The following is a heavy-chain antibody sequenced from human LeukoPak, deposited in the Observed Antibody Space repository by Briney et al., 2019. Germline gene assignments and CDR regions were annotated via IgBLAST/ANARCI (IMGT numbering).Heavy chain of an antibody. J-gene: IGHJ5*02. CDR2: INPSGGST. Sequence: GASVKVSCKASGYTFTSYHMHWVRQAPGQGLEWMGIINPSGGSTSYAQKFQGRVTMTRDMSTSTAYMELSRLRSDDTAVYYCARGPDYILVGGGFDPWGQGTLVTVSS. CDR3: ARGPDYILVGGGFDP. V-gene: IGHV1-46*01. CDR1: GYTFTSYH. D-gene: IGHD2-8*02.